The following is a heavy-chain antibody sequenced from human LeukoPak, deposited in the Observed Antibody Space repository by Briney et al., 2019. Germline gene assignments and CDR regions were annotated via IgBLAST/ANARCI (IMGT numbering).Heavy chain of an antibody. CDR3: TTADVLRYFDWLLEFDY. V-gene: IGHV3-15*01. Sequence: GGSLRLSCAASGFTFSNAWMSWVRQAPGKGLEWVGRIKSKTDGGTTDYAAPVKGRFTISRDDSKNTLYLQMNSLKTKDTAVYYCTTADVLRYFDWLLEFDYWGQGTLVTVSS. J-gene: IGHJ4*02. CDR2: IKSKTDGGTT. D-gene: IGHD3-9*01. CDR1: GFTFSNAW.